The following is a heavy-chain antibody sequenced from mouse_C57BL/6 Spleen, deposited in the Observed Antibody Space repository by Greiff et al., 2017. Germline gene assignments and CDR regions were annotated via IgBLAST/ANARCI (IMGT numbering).Heavy chain of an antibody. CDR3: ARRGDYDYHFDD. D-gene: IGHD2-4*01. CDR2: INPGSGGT. J-gene: IGHJ2*01. Sequence: VKLQESGAELVRPGTSVKVSCKASGYAFTNYLIEWVKQRPGQGLEWIGVINPGSGGTNYNEKFKGKATLAADKSSSTAYMQLSSLTSEDSAVYFCARRGDYDYHFDDWGQGTTLTVSS. V-gene: IGHV1-54*01. CDR1: GYAFTNYL.